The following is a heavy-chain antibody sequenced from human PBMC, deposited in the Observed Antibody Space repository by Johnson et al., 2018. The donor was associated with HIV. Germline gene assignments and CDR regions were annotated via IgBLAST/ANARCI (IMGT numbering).Heavy chain of an antibody. CDR3: AKDKRQTAIPQRAFDI. J-gene: IGHJ3*02. CDR2: IWYDGSDK. Sequence: QMLLVESGGGVVQPGMSLRLSCTASGFTFSTYGMHWVRQAPGKGLEWVALIWYDGSDKYYADSVKGRFTISRDNSKNMLYLQMNSLRAEDTAVYYCAKDKRQTAIPQRAFDICGQGTMVTVSS. V-gene: IGHV3-33*03. D-gene: IGHD6-25*01. CDR1: GFTFSTYG.